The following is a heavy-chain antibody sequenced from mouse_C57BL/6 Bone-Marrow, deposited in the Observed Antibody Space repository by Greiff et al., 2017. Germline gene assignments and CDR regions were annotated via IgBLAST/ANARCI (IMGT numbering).Heavy chain of an antibody. J-gene: IGHJ3*01. V-gene: IGHV14-1*01. D-gene: IGHD1-1*02. CDR3: TTRGIWRGFAY. Sequence: VQLQQSGAELVRPGASVKLSCTASGFNIQDYYMHWVKQRHEQGLEWIGRIDPEDGDTAYAPKFQGKATMTADTSSNTAYMQLSSLTSEDTAVYYCTTRGIWRGFAYWGQVTLVTVSA. CDR2: IDPEDGDT. CDR1: GFNIQDYY.